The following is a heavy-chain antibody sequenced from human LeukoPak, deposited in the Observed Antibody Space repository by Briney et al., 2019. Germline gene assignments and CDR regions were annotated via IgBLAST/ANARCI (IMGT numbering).Heavy chain of an antibody. J-gene: IGHJ4*02. Sequence: PSETLSLTCTVSGGSISSSSYYWGWIRQPPGKGLEWIGSIYYAGSTYYNPSLKSRVTLSVDTSKNQFSLRLTSVTAADTAVYYCARTYSTTWDYWGQGTLVTVSS. D-gene: IGHD2-2*01. CDR2: IYYAGST. CDR3: ARTYSTTWDY. V-gene: IGHV4-39*01. CDR1: GGSISSSSYY.